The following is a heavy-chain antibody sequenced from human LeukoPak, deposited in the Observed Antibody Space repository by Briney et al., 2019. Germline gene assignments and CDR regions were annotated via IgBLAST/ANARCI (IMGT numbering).Heavy chain of an antibody. V-gene: IGHV3-33*01. CDR2: IWYDGSNK. CDR1: GFTFSSYG. CDR3: ARGTVTISNAFDI. J-gene: IGHJ3*02. Sequence: GFLRLSCAASGFTFSSYGMHWVRQAPGKGLEWVAVIWYDGSNKYYADSVKGRFTISRDNSKNTLYLQMNSLRAEDTAVYYCARGTVTISNAFDIWGQGTMVTVSS. D-gene: IGHD3-9*01.